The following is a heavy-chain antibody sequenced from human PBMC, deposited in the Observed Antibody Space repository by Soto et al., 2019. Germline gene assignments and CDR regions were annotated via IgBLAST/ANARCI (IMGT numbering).Heavy chain of an antibody. CDR3: ARHEVVPAATFDY. J-gene: IGHJ4*02. V-gene: IGHV4-39*01. CDR2: IYYSGST. Sequence: QLQLQESGPGLVKPSETLSLTCTVSGGSISSSSYYWGWIRQPPGKGLEWIGSIYYSGSTYYNPSLKSRVTISVDTSKNQFSLKLSSVTAADTAVYYCARHEVVPAATFDYWGQGTLVTVSS. CDR1: GGSISSSSYY. D-gene: IGHD2-2*01.